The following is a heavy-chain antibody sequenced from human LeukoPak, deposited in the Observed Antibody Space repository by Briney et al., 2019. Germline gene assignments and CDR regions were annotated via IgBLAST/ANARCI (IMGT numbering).Heavy chain of an antibody. Sequence: GASVKVSWTASGYTFTSYDINWVRQATGQGLEWMGWMNPNSGNTGYAQKFQGRVTMTRNTSISTAYMELSSLRSEDTAVYYCASQYYDFWSGYYTDYYYYYGMDVWGQGTTVTVSS. V-gene: IGHV1-8*01. CDR3: ASQYYDFWSGYYTDYYYYYGMDV. CDR2: MNPNSGNT. J-gene: IGHJ6*02. D-gene: IGHD3-3*01. CDR1: GYTFTSYD.